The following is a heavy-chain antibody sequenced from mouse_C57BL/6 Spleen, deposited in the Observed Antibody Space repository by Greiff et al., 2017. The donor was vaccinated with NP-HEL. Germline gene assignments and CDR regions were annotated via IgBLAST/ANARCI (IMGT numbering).Heavy chain of an antibody. J-gene: IGHJ2*01. CDR1: GYTFTEYT. Sequence: VQRVESGAELVKPGASVKLSCKASGYTFTEYTIHWVKQRSGQGLEWIGWFYPGSGSIKYNEKFKDKATLTADKSSSTVYMELSRLTSEDSAVYFCARHGDGYYGANYFDYWGQGTTLTVSS. V-gene: IGHV1-62-2*01. CDR3: ARHGDGYYGANYFDY. CDR2: FYPGSGSI. D-gene: IGHD2-3*01.